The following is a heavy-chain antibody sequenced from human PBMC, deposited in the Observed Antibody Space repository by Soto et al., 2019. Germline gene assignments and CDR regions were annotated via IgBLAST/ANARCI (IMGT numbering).Heavy chain of an antibody. V-gene: IGHV4-59*01. CDR2: IYYSGST. CDR3: ARNQFHYYMDG. CDR1: GGSISSYY. J-gene: IGHJ6*03. Sequence: PSETLSLTYTVSGGSISSYYWSWIRQPPGKGLEWIGYIYYSGSTNYNPSLKSRVTISVDTSKNQFSLQLRSLTPADTAVYFCARNQFHYYMDGWGKGTTVTVSS.